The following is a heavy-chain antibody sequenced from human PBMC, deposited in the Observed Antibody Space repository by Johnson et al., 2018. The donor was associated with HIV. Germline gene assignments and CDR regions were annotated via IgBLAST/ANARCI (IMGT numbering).Heavy chain of an antibody. CDR2: MNWNGGST. CDR1: GFTFDDYG. Sequence: EVQLVESGGGVVRPGGSLRLSCAASGFTFDDYGMSWVRQAPGKGLEWVAGMNWNGGSTGYADSVKGRFTISRDNSKNTLYLQMNSLRAEDTAVYYCASRAQTGADVGAFDIWGQGTMVTVSS. J-gene: IGHJ3*02. V-gene: IGHV3-20*04. D-gene: IGHD1-14*01. CDR3: ASRAQTGADVGAFDI.